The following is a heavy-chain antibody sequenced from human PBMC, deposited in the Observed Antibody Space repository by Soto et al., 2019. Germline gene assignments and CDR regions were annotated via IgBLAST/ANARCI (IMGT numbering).Heavy chain of an antibody. CDR2: INHSGST. J-gene: IGHJ5*02. Sequence: SETLSLTCAVYGGSFSGYYWSWIRQPPGKGLEWIGEINHSGSTNYNPSLKSRVTISVDTSKNQFSLRLSSVTAADTAVYYCARAYSGITIFGVVIIRGRNWFDPWGQGTLVTVSS. V-gene: IGHV4-34*01. CDR1: GGSFSGYY. D-gene: IGHD3-3*01. CDR3: ARAYSGITIFGVVIIRGRNWFDP.